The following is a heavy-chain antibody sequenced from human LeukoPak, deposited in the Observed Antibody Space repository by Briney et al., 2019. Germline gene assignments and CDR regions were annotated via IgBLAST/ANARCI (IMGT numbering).Heavy chain of an antibody. CDR3: ARSGGYSLARDWFDP. CDR1: GFTFSSYA. V-gene: IGHV3-23*01. CDR2: ISGSGGST. J-gene: IGHJ5*02. D-gene: IGHD2-15*01. Sequence: GGSLRLSCAASGFTFSSYAMSWVRQAPGKGLEWVSAISGSGGSTYYADSVKGRFTISRDNAKNSLYLQMNSLRAEDTAFYYCARSGGYSLARDWFDPWGQGTLVTVSS.